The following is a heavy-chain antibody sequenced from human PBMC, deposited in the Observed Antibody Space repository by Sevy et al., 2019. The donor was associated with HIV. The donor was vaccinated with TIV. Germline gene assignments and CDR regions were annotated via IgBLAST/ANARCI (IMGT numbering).Heavy chain of an antibody. J-gene: IGHJ5*02. CDR2: IYYSGST. V-gene: IGHV4-30-4*01. CDR3: ARAIDDWFDP. CDR1: GGSISSGDYY. Sequence: SETLSLTCTVSGGSISSGDYYWSWIRQPPGKGLEWIGYIYYSGSTYYNPSLKSRVTISVDTSKNQFPLKLSSVTAADTAVYYCARAIDDWFDPWGQGTLVTVSS.